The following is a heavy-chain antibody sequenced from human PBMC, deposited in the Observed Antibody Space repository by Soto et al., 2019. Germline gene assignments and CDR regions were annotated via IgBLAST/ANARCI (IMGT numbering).Heavy chain of an antibody. V-gene: IGHV3-23*01. D-gene: IGHD6-19*01. Sequence: PGGSLRLSCAASGFTFSSYAMSWVRQAPGKGLEWVSAISGSGGSTYYADSVKGRFTISRDNSKNTLYLQMNSLRAEDTAVYYCAYAPAVAVQPAYMDFWGKGTTVTVSS. CDR3: AYAPAVAVQPAYMDF. CDR1: GFTFSSYA. J-gene: IGHJ6*03. CDR2: ISGSGGST.